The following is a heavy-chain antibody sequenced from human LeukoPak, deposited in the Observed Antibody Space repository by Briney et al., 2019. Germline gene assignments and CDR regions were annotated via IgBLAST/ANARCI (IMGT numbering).Heavy chain of an antibody. D-gene: IGHD6-19*01. CDR3: ARHRGSGWPLYY. V-gene: IGHV4-34*01. Sequence: SETLSLTCAVYGGSFSGYYWSWIRQPPGKGLEWIGEINHSGSTNYNPSLKSRVTISVDTSKNQFSLKLSSVTAADTAVYYCARHRGSGWPLYYWGQGTLVTVSS. CDR1: GGSFSGYY. CDR2: INHSGST. J-gene: IGHJ4*02.